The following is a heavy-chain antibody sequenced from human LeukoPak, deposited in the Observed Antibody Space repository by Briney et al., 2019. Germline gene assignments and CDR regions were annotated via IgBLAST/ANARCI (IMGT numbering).Heavy chain of an antibody. CDR3: ARLIPGLPAAGEGWFDP. CDR2: IYHSGST. CDR1: GGSISSGGYS. Sequence: YPSETLSLTCAVSGGSISSGGYSWSWIRQPPGKGLEWIGYIYHSGSTYYNPSLKSRVTISVDTSKNQFSLKLSSVTAADTAVYYCARLIPGLPAAGEGWFDPWGQGTLVTVSS. D-gene: IGHD2-2*01. V-gene: IGHV4-30-2*01. J-gene: IGHJ5*02.